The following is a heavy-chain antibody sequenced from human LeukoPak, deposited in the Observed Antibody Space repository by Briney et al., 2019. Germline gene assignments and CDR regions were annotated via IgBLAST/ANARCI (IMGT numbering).Heavy chain of an antibody. V-gene: IGHV4-59*01. CDR2: IYYSGST. CDR1: GGSISSYY. J-gene: IGHJ3*01. CDR3: AWVDTAAYAFVF. Sequence: SETLSLTCTVSGGSISSYYWSWIRQPPGKGLEWIGYIYYSGSTNYNPSLKSRVTISVDTSKDQFSLKLSSVTAADTAVYYCAWVDTAAYAFVFWGQGTTVTVSS. D-gene: IGHD5-18*01.